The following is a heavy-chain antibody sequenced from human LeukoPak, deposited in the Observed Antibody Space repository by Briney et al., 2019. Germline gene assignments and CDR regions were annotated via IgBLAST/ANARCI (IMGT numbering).Heavy chain of an antibody. J-gene: IGHJ4*02. Sequence: PGGTLRLSCVASGFTLRSYGMSWVRQAPGKGLEWVSAISGSGGSTYYADSVKGRFIISRDNSKNTLYLQMNSLRAEDTAVYYCAKEYAPDIRNYYGSGNKNFDYWGQGTLVTVSS. D-gene: IGHD3-10*01. V-gene: IGHV3-23*01. CDR2: ISGSGGST. CDR3: AKEYAPDIRNYYGSGNKNFDY. CDR1: GFTLRSYG.